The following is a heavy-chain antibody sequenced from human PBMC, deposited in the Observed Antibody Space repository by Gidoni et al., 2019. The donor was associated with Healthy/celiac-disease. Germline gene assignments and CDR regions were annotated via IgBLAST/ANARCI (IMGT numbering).Heavy chain of an antibody. CDR2: IYYSGST. Sequence: QVQLQESGPRLVQPSETLSLTCTVSGGSISSYYWSWIRQPPGKGLEWIGYIYYSGSTNYNPSLKSRVTISVDTSKNQFSLKLSSVTAADTAVYYCARDLLDTAMGGNYYYYGMDVWGQGTTVTVSS. CDR3: ARDLLDTAMGGNYYYYGMDV. CDR1: GGSISSYY. D-gene: IGHD5-18*01. J-gene: IGHJ6*02. V-gene: IGHV4-59*01.